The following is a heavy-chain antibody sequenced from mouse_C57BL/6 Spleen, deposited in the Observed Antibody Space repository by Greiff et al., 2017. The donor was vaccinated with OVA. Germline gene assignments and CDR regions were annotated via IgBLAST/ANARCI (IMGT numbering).Heavy chain of an antibody. CDR3: AREGGNGPLDY. V-gene: IGHV1-54*01. CDR1: GYAFTNYL. CDR2: INPGSGGT. J-gene: IGHJ2*01. Sequence: QVQLQQSGAELVRPGTSVTVSCKASGYAFTNYLIEWVKQRPGQGLEWIGVINPGSGGTNYNEKFKGKATLTADKSSSTAYMQLSSLTSEDSAVYFCAREGGNGPLDYWGQGTTLTVSS. D-gene: IGHD6-1*01.